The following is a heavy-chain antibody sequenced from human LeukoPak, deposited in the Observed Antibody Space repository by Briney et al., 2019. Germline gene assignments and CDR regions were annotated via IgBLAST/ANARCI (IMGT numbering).Heavy chain of an antibody. CDR3: ATGTRRSDFDY. CDR1: GSTFNSAW. J-gene: IGHJ4*02. CDR2: IKSKTEGGTR. V-gene: IGHV3-15*01. Sequence: SLRLSCAASGSTFNSAWMSWVRQAPGKGLEWVGRIKSKTEGGTRDFAAALKGRFAISRDDSKNTLYLQMSNLKTEDTAVYYCATGTRRSDFDYWGQGTLVTVSS. D-gene: IGHD3/OR15-3a*01.